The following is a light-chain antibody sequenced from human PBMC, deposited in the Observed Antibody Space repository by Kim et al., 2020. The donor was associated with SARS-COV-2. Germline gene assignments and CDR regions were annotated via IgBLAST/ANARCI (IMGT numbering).Light chain of an antibody. V-gene: IGLV3-19*01. Sequence: VAVGQTVRITCQGDSLRNYYINWYQQKPGQAPVLVIYNKKDRPSGIPDRFSGSNSGNTASLTITGTQAEDEADYYCNSWDSSGDHLFGGGTQLTVL. CDR3: NSWDSSGDHL. J-gene: IGLJ2*01. CDR2: NKK. CDR1: SLRNYY.